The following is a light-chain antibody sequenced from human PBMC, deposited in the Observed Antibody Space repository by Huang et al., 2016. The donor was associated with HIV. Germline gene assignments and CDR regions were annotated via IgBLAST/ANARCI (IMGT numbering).Light chain of an antibody. CDR1: QDISSW. V-gene: IGKV1-12*01. Sequence: IQLTQSPSSVSASEGDTVRITCRASQDISSWLAWYQQKPREAPTLLLHSTSILQSGVPSRFTGSGSGTDFFLPINSLRPADFATYYCQQANMYPRSFGQGTRLDIK. CDR3: QQANMYPRS. CDR2: STS. J-gene: IGKJ5*01.